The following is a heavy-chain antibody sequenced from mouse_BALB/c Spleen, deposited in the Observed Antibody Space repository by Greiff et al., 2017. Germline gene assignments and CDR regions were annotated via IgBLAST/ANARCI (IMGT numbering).Heavy chain of an antibody. Sequence: DVHLVESGGGLVKPGGSLKLSCAASGFTFSSYAMSWVRQSPEKRLEWVAEISSGGSYTYYPDTVTGRFTISRDNAKNTLYLEMSSLRSEDTAMYYCARVRQDWYFDVWGAGTTVTVSS. CDR1: GFTFSSYA. CDR3: ARVRQDWYFDV. CDR2: ISSGGSYT. V-gene: IGHV5-9-4*01. D-gene: IGHD2-12*01. J-gene: IGHJ1*01.